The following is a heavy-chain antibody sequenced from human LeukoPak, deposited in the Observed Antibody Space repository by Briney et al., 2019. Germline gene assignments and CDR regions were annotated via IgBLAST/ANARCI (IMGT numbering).Heavy chain of an antibody. V-gene: IGHV4-30-2*01. Sequence: SETLPLTCAVSGGSISSGGYSWSWIRQPPGKGLEWIGYIYHSGSTYYNPSLKSRVTISVDRSKNQFSLKLSSVTAADTAVYYCARGPYGGNSAYYFDYWGQGTLVTVSS. CDR2: IYHSGST. CDR3: ARGPYGGNSAYYFDY. CDR1: GGSISSGGYS. D-gene: IGHD4-23*01. J-gene: IGHJ4*02.